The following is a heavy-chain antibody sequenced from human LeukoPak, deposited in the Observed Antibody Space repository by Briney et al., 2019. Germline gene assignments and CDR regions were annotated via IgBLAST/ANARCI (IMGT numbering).Heavy chain of an antibody. CDR3: ARTTEDCNSASCYQYCFDP. D-gene: IGHD2-2*01. J-gene: IGHJ5*02. CDR2: IYYSGST. Sequence: SETLSLTCTVSGGSISSSSYYWGWIRQPPGKGLEWIGSIYYSGSTYYNPSLKSRVTISIDTSKKQFSLKVKSVTAADTAVYYCARTTEDCNSASCYQYCFDPWGQGTLVTVSS. V-gene: IGHV4-39*07. CDR1: GGSISSSSYY.